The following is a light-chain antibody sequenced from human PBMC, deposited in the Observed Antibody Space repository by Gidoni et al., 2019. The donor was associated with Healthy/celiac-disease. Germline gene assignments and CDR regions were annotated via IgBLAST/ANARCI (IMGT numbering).Light chain of an antibody. CDR2: AAS. J-gene: IGKJ3*01. Sequence: DIQMTQSPSSLSASVGDRVTITCRASQSISSYLNWYQQKPGKAPKLLIYAASSLQSGVQSRFSGSGSGTDLTITISSLQHEDCATYYCQQSYSTPFTFGPGTKVDIK. CDR1: QSISSY. V-gene: IGKV1-39*01. CDR3: QQSYSTPFT.